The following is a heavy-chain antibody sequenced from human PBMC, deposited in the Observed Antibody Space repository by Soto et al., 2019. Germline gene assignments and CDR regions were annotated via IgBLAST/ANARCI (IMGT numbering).Heavy chain of an antibody. J-gene: IGHJ4*02. CDR2: LSNDGRNR. CDR3: VREGQGDVF. V-gene: IGHV3-30*04. CDR1: GFTFTSYS. Sequence: QVPLVESGGGVVQPGRSLGLSCAASGFTFTSYSMHWVRQGQGKGLEWVAVLSNDGRNRYYADSVKGRVTISRDKSKKKLYLHLNRLRLEDTAVYYCVREGQGDVFWGQGTLVTVSS. D-gene: IGHD3-16*01.